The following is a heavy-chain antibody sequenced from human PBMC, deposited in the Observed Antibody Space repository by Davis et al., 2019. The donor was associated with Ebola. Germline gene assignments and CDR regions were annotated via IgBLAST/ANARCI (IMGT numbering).Heavy chain of an antibody. Sequence: ASVKVSCKASGYTFTNYYMHWVRQAPGQGLEWMGMINPNNGRTIYAQKFQGRVTVTWDTSTTTVYMDLSSLRSEDTALYYCTTPGGQDSGYDVFDIWGQGTMVTVSS. CDR3: TTPGGQDSGYDVFDI. V-gene: IGHV1-46*03. D-gene: IGHD5-12*01. CDR1: GYTFTNYY. J-gene: IGHJ3*02. CDR2: INPNNGRT.